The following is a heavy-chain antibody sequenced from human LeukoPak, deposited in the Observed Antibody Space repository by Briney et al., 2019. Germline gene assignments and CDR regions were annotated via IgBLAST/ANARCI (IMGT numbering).Heavy chain of an antibody. Sequence: ASVKVSCKASGYTFTSYDINWVRQATGQGLEWMGWMNPNSGNTGYAQKFQGRVTITRNTSISTAYMELSSLRSEDTAVYYCARISIGGSSYYFDYWGQGTLVTVSS. D-gene: IGHD2-15*01. CDR2: MNPNSGNT. CDR1: GYTFTSYD. J-gene: IGHJ4*02. V-gene: IGHV1-8*03. CDR3: ARISIGGSSYYFDY.